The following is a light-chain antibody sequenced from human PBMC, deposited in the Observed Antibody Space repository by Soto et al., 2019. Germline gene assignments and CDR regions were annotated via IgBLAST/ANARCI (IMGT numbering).Light chain of an antibody. V-gene: IGKV1-39*01. CDR2: TAS. J-gene: IGKJ3*01. Sequence: DIQMTQSPSSLSASIGDRLIITCRTSQGVSTFLNWYRQKAGEAPRLLIYTASSLQSGVPSRFSGGGSGTEFTLTINSLQPEDFGTYFCKQSYSSPFTFGLGPEWMSN. CDR3: KQSYSSPFT. CDR1: QGVSTF.